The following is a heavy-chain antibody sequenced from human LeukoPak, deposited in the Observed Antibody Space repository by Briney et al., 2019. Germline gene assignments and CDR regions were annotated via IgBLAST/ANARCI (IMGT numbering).Heavy chain of an antibody. CDR2: IWYGGSNK. CDR1: GFTFSSYG. CDR3: AKGDSSGYLSY. J-gene: IGHJ4*02. Sequence: GGSLRLSCAASGFTFSSYGMHWVRQAPGKGLEWVAVIWYGGSNKYYADSVKGRFTISRDNSKNTLYLQMNSLRAEDTAVYYCAKGDSSGYLSYWGPGTLVTVSS. V-gene: IGHV3-30*02. D-gene: IGHD3-22*01.